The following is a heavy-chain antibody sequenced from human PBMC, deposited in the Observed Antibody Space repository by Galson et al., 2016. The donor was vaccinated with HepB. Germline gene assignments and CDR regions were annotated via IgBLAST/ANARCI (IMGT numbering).Heavy chain of an antibody. J-gene: IGHJ4*02. CDR2: TNPQTGGT. Sequence: SVKVSCKASGYIFTGYYLHWVRQAPGQGLEWMGRTNPQTGGTNYAQKFQGRVTMTRDTSINTAYMELSSLRSDDTAVYYCARDLLAKTSTGLCCWGQGSLVTVSS. CDR3: ARDLLAKTSTGLCC. D-gene: IGHD3-10*02. V-gene: IGHV1-2*06. CDR1: GYIFTGYY.